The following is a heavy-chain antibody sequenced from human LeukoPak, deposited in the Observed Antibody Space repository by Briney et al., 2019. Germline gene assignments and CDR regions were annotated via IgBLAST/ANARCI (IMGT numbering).Heavy chain of an antibody. Sequence: GESLKISCKGSGYSFTTYWVAWVRQMPGKGLEWMGMISPADFDTRYSPSFKGQVTISADKSINTAYLQWSSLKASDTAIYYCARHQGSMDVWGQGTTVTVSS. CDR1: GYSFTTYW. V-gene: IGHV5-51*01. CDR2: ISPADFDT. J-gene: IGHJ6*02. CDR3: ARHQGSMDV.